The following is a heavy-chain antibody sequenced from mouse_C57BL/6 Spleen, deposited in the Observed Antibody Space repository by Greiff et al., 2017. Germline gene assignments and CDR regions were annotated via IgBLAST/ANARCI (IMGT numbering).Heavy chain of an antibody. J-gene: IGHJ4*01. CDR1: GYTFTDYN. D-gene: IGHD1-1*01. CDR2: INPNNGGT. V-gene: IGHV1-22*01. Sequence: EVQLQQSGPELVKPGASVKMSCKASGYTFTDYNMHWVKQSHGKSLEWIGYINPNNGGTSYNQKFKGKATLTVNKSSSTAYMELRSLTSEDSAVYYCARKDYYGSSYVPYYAMDYWGQGPSVTVSS. CDR3: ARKDYYGSSYVPYYAMDY.